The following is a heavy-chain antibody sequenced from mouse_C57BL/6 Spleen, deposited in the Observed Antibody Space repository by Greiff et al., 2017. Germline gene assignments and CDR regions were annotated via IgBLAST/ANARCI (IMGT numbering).Heavy chain of an antibody. Sequence: EVKLMESGGGLVKPGGSLKLSCAASGFTFSSYAMSWVRQTPEKRLEWVATISDGGSYTYYPDNVTGRFTISRDNAKNKLYLQMSRLKSEDTAMYYCARHESNYGRNDFDYWGQGTTLTVSS. J-gene: IGHJ2*01. V-gene: IGHV5-4*03. D-gene: IGHD2-5*01. CDR2: ISDGGSYT. CDR1: GFTFSSYA. CDR3: ARHESNYGRNDFDY.